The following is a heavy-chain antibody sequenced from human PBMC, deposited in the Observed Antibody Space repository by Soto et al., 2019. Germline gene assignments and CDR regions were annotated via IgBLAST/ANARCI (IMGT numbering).Heavy chain of an antibody. V-gene: IGHV3-74*01. D-gene: IGHD3-16*02. CDR2: ISTNGATT. CDR1: GFTLSSYW. CDR3: VSAGSCRFVY. Sequence: EVQLVESGGGFVQPGGSLRLSCADSGFTLSSYWVHWVRQAPGKGLLWVSRISTNGATTDYAYSVKGRFTISRDNARNAVYLQMNSLRGEDTAVYYCVSAGSCRFVYWGQGTLVTVSS. J-gene: IGHJ4*02.